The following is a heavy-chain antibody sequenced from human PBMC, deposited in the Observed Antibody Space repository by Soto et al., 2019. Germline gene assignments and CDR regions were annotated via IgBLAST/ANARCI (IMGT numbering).Heavy chain of an antibody. V-gene: IGHV4-31*03. Sequence: PSAPLSLTCTFSGGSISSGGYYWSWIRQHPGKGLEWIGYIYYSGSTYYNPSLKSRVTISVDTSKNQFSLKLSSVTAADTAVYYCARGTIYDILTGYYAFDIWGQGTMVTVS. CDR3: ARGTIYDILTGYYAFDI. J-gene: IGHJ3*02. CDR2: IYYSGST. CDR1: GGSISSGGYY. D-gene: IGHD3-9*01.